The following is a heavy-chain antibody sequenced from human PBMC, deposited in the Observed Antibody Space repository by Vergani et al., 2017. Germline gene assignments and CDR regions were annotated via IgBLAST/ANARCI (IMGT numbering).Heavy chain of an antibody. V-gene: IGHV4-59*01. Sequence: QVQLQESGPGLVKPSETLSLTCTVSGGSISSYYWSWNRQPPGKGLVWIGYIYYSGSTNYNPSLKSRVTISVDTSKNQFSLKLSSVTAADTAVYYCARAIAARRGRYYYGMDVWGQGTTVTVSS. CDR1: GGSISSYY. D-gene: IGHD6-13*01. CDR2: IYYSGST. J-gene: IGHJ6*02. CDR3: ARAIAARRGRYYYGMDV.